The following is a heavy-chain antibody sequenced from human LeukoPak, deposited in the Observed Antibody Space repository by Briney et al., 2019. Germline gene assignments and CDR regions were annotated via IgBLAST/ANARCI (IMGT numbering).Heavy chain of an antibody. Sequence: ASVKVSCKASGYTFTVYYMHWVRQAPGQGLEWMGWMNPNSGNTGYAQKFQGRVTMTRNTSISTAYMELSSLRSEDTAVYYCARTPLRFLEWTRTYGMDVWGQGTTVTVSS. CDR2: MNPNSGNT. CDR1: GYTFTVYY. D-gene: IGHD3-3*01. CDR3: ARTPLRFLEWTRTYGMDV. V-gene: IGHV1-8*02. J-gene: IGHJ6*02.